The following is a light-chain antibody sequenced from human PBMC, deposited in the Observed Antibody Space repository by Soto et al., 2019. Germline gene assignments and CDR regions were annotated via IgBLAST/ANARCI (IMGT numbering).Light chain of an antibody. CDR1: QSVSSSS. V-gene: IGKV3-20*01. Sequence: EIVLTQSPGTLSLSPGERAILSCRASQSVSSSSLAWYQQKPGQAPRLLMYGVSSRATGIPDRFRGSGSGTDFTLTISRLEPEDFAVYYCQQYGSSPPNTFGQGTRLEIK. J-gene: IGKJ5*01. CDR3: QQYGSSPPNT. CDR2: GVS.